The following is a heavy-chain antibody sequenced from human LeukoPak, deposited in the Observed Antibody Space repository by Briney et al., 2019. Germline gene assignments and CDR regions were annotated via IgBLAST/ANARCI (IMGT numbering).Heavy chain of an antibody. CDR3: AKGIRDFSWLPSFDW. D-gene: IGHD3-9*01. Sequence: PGRSLRLSCAASGFTFSTYCMHWVRQAPGKGLEWVAVTSFDGSNQYYADSVKGRFTISRDNFKSTLFLQMNSLTAEDTAVYYCAKGIRDFSWLPSFDWWGQGIQVTVSS. CDR2: TSFDGSNQ. CDR1: GFTFSTYC. J-gene: IGHJ4*02. V-gene: IGHV3-30*18.